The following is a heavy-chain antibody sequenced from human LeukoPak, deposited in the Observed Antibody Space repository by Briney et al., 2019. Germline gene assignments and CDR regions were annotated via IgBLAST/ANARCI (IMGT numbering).Heavy chain of an antibody. J-gene: IGHJ4*02. V-gene: IGHV3-30*18. Sequence: GGSLRLSCAASGFNFSSYAMHWVRQAPGKGLEWVAVITYDGSKKYYGGPLNGRFTISRDNSKSTLFLQMNSLRGEDTAVYYCAKDQSSFCSRSSCYGLHYWGQGTLATVSS. CDR3: AKDQSSFCSRSSCYGLHY. CDR2: ITYDGSKK. CDR1: GFNFSSYA. D-gene: IGHD2-2*01.